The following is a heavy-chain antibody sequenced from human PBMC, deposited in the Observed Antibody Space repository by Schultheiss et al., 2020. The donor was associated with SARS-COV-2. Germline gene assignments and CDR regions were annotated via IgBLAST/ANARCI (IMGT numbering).Heavy chain of an antibody. V-gene: IGHV4-34*01. CDR1: GGSFSGYS. Sequence: SETLSLTCAVYGGSFSGYSWSWIRQPPGKGLEWIGEINHSGSINYNPSLKSRVTVSLDTSKNQFSLELSSVTAADTAVYYCARGPYYDFWSGYYGVDYYYMDVWGKGTTVTVSS. CDR3: ARGPYYDFWSGYYGVDYYYMDV. J-gene: IGHJ6*03. D-gene: IGHD3-3*01. CDR2: INHSGSI.